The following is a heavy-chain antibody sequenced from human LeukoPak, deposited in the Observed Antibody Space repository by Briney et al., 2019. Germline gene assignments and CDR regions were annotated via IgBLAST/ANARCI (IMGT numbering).Heavy chain of an antibody. V-gene: IGHV3-7*05. CDR2: IKEDGSDK. J-gene: IGHJ4*02. CDR1: GFSFNVFW. CDR3: AKLHSATITADFDH. Sequence: GGSLRLSCAASGFSFNVFWMSWVRQAPGKGLEWVAKIKEDGSDKYYMDSVKGRFIISRDNSKNTLSLQMSNLRAEDTAIYYCAKLHSATITADFDHWGQGTLVTVSS. D-gene: IGHD1-14*01.